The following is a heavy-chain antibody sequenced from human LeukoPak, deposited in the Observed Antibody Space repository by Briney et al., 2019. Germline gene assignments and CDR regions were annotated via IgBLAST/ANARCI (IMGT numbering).Heavy chain of an antibody. CDR3: ATDRGWRTSGYYLYYFEY. J-gene: IGHJ4*02. V-gene: IGHV3-7*01. CDR2: IKHDGSEK. Sequence: GGSLRLSCVVSGFTFSSYAMSWVRQAPGKGLEWVASIKHDGSEKYYVDSVRGRFTISRDNTMNSLYLQMSSLRAEDTAVYYCATDRGWRTSGYYLYYFEYWGQGTLVTYSS. CDR1: GFTFSSYA. D-gene: IGHD3-3*01.